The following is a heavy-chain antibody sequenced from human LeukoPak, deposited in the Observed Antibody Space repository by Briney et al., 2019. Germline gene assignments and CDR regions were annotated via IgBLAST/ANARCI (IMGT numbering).Heavy chain of an antibody. Sequence: ASVKVSCKASGYTFTAYHIHWVRQAPGQGPEWMGWINPNTGGANYAQKFRGRVPMTRDTSINTVYMEVSRLTSDDTAVYYCARGDRNVYHDVFDNWGQGTMVTVSS. CDR2: INPNTGGA. J-gene: IGHJ3*02. V-gene: IGHV1-2*02. D-gene: IGHD2-8*01. CDR3: ARGDRNVYHDVFDN. CDR1: GYTFTAYH.